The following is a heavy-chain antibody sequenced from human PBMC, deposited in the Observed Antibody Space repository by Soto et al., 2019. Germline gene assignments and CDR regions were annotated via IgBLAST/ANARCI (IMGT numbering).Heavy chain of an antibody. CDR1: GLTVATSA. D-gene: IGHD2-15*01. Sequence: EVQLLESGGGLVQPGGSLRLSCAASGLTVATSAMSWVRQAPGKGLEWVSAIHDNDDSTFYADSVKGRFTISRDSSENTLYLQMNRLGAEDTAIYYCAAVEWWGGRIWGQGTMVTVSS. V-gene: IGHV3-23*01. J-gene: IGHJ3*02. CDR3: AAVEWWGGRI. CDR2: IHDNDDST.